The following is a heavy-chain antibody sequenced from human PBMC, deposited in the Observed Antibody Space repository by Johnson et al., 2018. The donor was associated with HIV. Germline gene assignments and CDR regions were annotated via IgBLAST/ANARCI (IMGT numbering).Heavy chain of an antibody. CDR1: GFTFSSYA. D-gene: IGHD3-10*01. CDR3: DRARATGSGRSAFDI. V-gene: IGHV3-30-3*01. J-gene: IGHJ3*02. CDR2: ISYDGSNK. Sequence: QMHLVESGGGVVQPGRSLRLSCAASGFTFSSYAMHWVRQAPGKGLEWVAVISYDGSNKYYADSVKGRFTISRDNAKNTLYLQMNSLRAEDKALDYCDRARATGSGRSAFDIWGQGTMVTVSS.